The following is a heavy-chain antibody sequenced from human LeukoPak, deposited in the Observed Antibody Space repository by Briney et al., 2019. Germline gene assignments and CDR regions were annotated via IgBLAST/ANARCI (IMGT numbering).Heavy chain of an antibody. D-gene: IGHD3-10*01. CDR3: ARALWFGEPYYFDY. CDR1: GFTFSSYW. CDR2: IKQDGSEK. Sequence: GGSLRLSCAASGFTFSSYWMSWVRQAPGKGLEWVANIKQDGSEKYYVDSVKGRFTISRDNAKNSLYLQMNSLRAEDTAVYYCARALWFGEPYYFDYWGQGTLVTVSS. V-gene: IGHV3-7*01. J-gene: IGHJ4*02.